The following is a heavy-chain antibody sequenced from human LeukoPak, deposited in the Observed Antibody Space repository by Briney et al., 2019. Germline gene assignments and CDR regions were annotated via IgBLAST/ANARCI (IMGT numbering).Heavy chain of an antibody. D-gene: IGHD2-2*01. CDR1: GFTFSSYA. Sequence: GGSLRLSCAASGFTFSSYAMSWVRQAPGKGLEWVSSISSSSSYIYYADSVKGRFTISRDNAKNSLYLQMSSLRAEDTAVYYCARDRGQIVVVPAAHRPIFWGQGTMVTVSS. J-gene: IGHJ3*01. CDR2: ISSSSSYI. V-gene: IGHV3-21*01. CDR3: ARDRGQIVVVPAAHRPIF.